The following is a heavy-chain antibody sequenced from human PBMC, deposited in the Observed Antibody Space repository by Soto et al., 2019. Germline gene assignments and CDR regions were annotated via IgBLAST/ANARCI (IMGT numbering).Heavy chain of an antibody. CDR1: GFTVSSNY. Sequence: GGSLRLSCAASGFTVSSNYMSWVRQAPGKVLEWVSLIYSDGGTFYADSVKGRFTISRDNSKNTLYLQMDTLRAEDTAIYYCARNYYDFLTGPRNWGQGTLVTVSS. V-gene: IGHV3-53*01. CDR3: ARNYYDFLTGPRN. D-gene: IGHD3-9*01. J-gene: IGHJ4*02. CDR2: IYSDGGT.